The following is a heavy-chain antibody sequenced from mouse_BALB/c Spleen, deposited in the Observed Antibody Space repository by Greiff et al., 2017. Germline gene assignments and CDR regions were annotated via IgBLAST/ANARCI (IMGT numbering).Heavy chain of an antibody. J-gene: IGHJ2*01. CDR3: ARERYGGYFDY. CDR1: GFTFSSYA. V-gene: IGHV5-9-4*01. Sequence: EVMLVESGGGLVKPGGSLKLSCAASGFTFSSYAMSWVRQSPEKRLEWVAEISSGGSYTYYPDTVTGRFTISRDNAKNTLYLEMSSLRSEDTAMYYCARERYGGYFDYWGQGTTLTVSS. CDR2: ISSGGSYT. D-gene: IGHD2-14*01.